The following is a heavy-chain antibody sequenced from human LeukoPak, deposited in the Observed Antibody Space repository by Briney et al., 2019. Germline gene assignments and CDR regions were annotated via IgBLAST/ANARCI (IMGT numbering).Heavy chain of an antibody. CDR2: IYTSGST. CDR3: ARDRSGGYCSGGSCYYNDAFDI. Sequence: PSETLPLTCTVSGGSISSYYWSWIRQPAGKGLEWIGRIYTSGSTNYNPSLKSRVTMSVDTSKNQFSLKLSSVTAADTAVYYCARDRSGGYCSGGSCYYNDAFDIWGQGTMVTVSS. V-gene: IGHV4-4*07. CDR1: GGSISSYY. D-gene: IGHD2-15*01. J-gene: IGHJ3*02.